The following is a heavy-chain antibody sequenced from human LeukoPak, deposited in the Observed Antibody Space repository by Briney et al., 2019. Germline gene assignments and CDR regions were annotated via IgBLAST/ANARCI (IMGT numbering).Heavy chain of an antibody. Sequence: PGGSLRLSCAASGFTFSSYAMSWVRQALGKGLEWVAVMSYDGFNKYYADSVKGRFTISRDNSKNTLYLQMNSLRAEDTAVYYCAKTKGYSYGYYFDYWGQGTLVTVSS. D-gene: IGHD5-18*01. CDR3: AKTKGYSYGYYFDY. CDR2: MSYDGFNK. V-gene: IGHV3-30*18. CDR1: GFTFSSYA. J-gene: IGHJ4*02.